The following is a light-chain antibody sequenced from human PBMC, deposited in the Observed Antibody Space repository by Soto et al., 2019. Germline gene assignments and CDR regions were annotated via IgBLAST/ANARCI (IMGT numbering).Light chain of an antibody. CDR2: EGN. Sequence: QSALTQPASVSGSPGQSITLSCTGTSSDVGSYNLVSWYQQHPGKAPKLMIYEGNKRPSGVSNRFSGSKSGNTASLTISGLQAEDEADYYCCSYAGSSTPYVFGTGTKVTVL. CDR3: CSYAGSSTPYV. V-gene: IGLV2-23*01. CDR1: SSDVGSYNL. J-gene: IGLJ1*01.